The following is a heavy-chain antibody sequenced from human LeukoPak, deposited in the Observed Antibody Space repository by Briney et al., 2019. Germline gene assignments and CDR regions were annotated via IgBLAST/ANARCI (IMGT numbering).Heavy chain of an antibody. D-gene: IGHD4-23*01. CDR1: GFTFSSYW. J-gene: IGHJ3*02. CDR2: IKQDGSEK. Sequence: PAGSRRLSCAASGFTFSSYWMSWVRQAPGKGLEWVANIKQDGSEKYYVDSVKGRFSISRDNAKNSLYLQMNSLRAEDSAVYYCARFITVVTSGAFDIWGQGTMVTVSS. V-gene: IGHV3-7*03. CDR3: ARFITVVTSGAFDI.